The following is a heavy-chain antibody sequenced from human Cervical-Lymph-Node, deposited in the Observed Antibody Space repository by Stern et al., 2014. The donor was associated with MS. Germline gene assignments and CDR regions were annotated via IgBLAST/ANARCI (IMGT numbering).Heavy chain of an antibody. Sequence: QVQLMQSGAEVKKPGASVKVSCKASGYAFTASAVHWVRQAPGQRLEWMGRINSASTNTEYSQKFQGRVTITRDTSASTAYMELSSLRSEDTAVYYCASLKCRDDCYFDFWGQGTLVTVSS. D-gene: IGHD5/OR15-5a*01. CDR2: INSASTNT. V-gene: IGHV1-3*01. CDR1: GYAFTASA. CDR3: ASLKCRDDCYFDF. J-gene: IGHJ4*02.